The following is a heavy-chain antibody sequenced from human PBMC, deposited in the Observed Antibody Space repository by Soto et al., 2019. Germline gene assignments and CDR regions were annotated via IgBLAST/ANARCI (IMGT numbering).Heavy chain of an antibody. CDR3: ARPKDYDDCLDL. Sequence: ASVKVSCKASGYTFTSYGISWVRQAPGQGLEWMGWISAYNGNTNYAQKLQGRVTMTTDTSTSTAYMELSSLRSEDTAVYYCARPKDYDDCLDLWGQGTLVTVSS. D-gene: IGHD3-22*01. CDR2: ISAYNGNT. V-gene: IGHV1-18*01. CDR1: GYTFTSYG. J-gene: IGHJ4*02.